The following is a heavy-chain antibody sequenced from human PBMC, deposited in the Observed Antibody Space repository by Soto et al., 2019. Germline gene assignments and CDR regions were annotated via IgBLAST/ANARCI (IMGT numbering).Heavy chain of an antibody. D-gene: IGHD2-15*01. CDR1: GYTFTSYG. J-gene: IGHJ4*02. CDR3: ARDRQLGTDVVVVVATTLAH. CDR2: MIPIFGTT. V-gene: IGHV1-69*13. Sequence: GASVKVSCKASGYTFTSYGISWVRQATGQGLEWMGGMIPIFGTTNYAQKFQGRVTITADESTSTAYMELSSLRSEDTAIYYCARDRQLGTDVVVVVATTLAHWGQGTLVTVSS.